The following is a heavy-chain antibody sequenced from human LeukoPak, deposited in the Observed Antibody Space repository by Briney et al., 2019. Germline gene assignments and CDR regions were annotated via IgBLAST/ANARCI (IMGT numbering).Heavy chain of an antibody. D-gene: IGHD2-15*01. CDR3: ARHLTDTYCSGGSCYMYYFEY. Sequence: SETLSLTCTVSGGSISSYYWSWIRQPPGKGLEWIGYIYYSGSTKYNPSLKSRVTISVDTSKNQFSLKLTSVTAADTAVYYCARHLTDTYCSGGSCYMYYFEYWGQGTLVTVSS. V-gene: IGHV4-59*08. CDR2: IYYSGST. CDR1: GGSISSYY. J-gene: IGHJ4*02.